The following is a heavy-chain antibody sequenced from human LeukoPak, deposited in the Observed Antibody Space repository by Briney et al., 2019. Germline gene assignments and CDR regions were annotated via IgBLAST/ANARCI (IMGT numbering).Heavy chain of an antibody. CDR1: GFTFSSFW. V-gene: IGHV3-74*01. CDR3: ARESGYHGSGFDP. J-gene: IGHJ5*02. CDR2: IRTDGSST. Sequence: GGSLRLSCAASGFTFSSFWMHWVRQAPGKGLVWVSRIRTDGSSTSYADSVKGRFTISRDNAKNTLYLQMNSLRAEDTAVYYCARESGYHGSGFDPWGQGTLVTVSS. D-gene: IGHD3-10*01.